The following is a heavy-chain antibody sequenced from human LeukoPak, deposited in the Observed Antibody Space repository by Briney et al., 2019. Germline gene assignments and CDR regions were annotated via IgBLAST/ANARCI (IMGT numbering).Heavy chain of an antibody. CDR3: TKWSGFGDD. CDR2: ISGSGDST. D-gene: IGHD3-10*01. V-gene: IGHV3-23*01. J-gene: IGHJ4*02. Sequence: SGGSLRLSRAASGFTFSSNSMTWVRQTPGKGLEWVSGISGSGDSTFYADSVKGRFTISRDNSRNTLYLQMSSLRPEDTAVYYCTKWSGFGDDWGQGTLVTVSS. CDR1: GFTFSSNS.